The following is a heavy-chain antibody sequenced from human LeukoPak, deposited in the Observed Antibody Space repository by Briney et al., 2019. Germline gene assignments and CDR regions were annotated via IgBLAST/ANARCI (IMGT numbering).Heavy chain of an antibody. CDR2: INPNILGT. D-gene: IGHD5-12*01. Sequence: GASVKVSCKASGYTFTDYYMHWVRQAPGQGLEWMGWINPNILGTSYAQKFQGRVTMTRDTSTSTFYMELTSLTPDDTAVYFCARLLRSQRGYRGYDFDYFDYWGQGTLVTVSS. V-gene: IGHV1-2*02. J-gene: IGHJ4*02. CDR1: GYTFTDYY. CDR3: ARLLRSQRGYRGYDFDYFDY.